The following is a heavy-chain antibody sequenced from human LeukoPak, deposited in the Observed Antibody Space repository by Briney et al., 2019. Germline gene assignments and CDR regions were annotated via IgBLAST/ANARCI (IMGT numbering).Heavy chain of an antibody. CDR1: EFTFSNYA. CDR3: TTDRLSGSWEYFDY. J-gene: IGHJ4*02. CDR2: ISDSATIT. D-gene: IGHD1-26*01. Sequence: GGSLRLSCAASEFTFSNYAMSWVRQAPGKGLEWVSFISDSATITYYADSVKGRFTIFRDNSKYTLYLQMNSLKTEDTAVYYCTTDRLSGSWEYFDYWGQGTLVTVSS. V-gene: IGHV3-23*01.